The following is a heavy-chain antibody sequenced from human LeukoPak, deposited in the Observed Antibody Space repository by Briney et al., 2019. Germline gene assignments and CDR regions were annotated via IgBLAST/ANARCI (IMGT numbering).Heavy chain of an antibody. CDR3: ARGHRYDYVWGSYLS. V-gene: IGHV3-21*01. Sequence: GGSLRLSCAASGFTFSTYSVNWVRQAPGKGLEWVSSISSSSSYIYYADSVKGRFTISRDNAKNSLYLQMNSLRAEDTAVYYCARGHRYDYVWGSYLSWGQGTLVTVSS. CDR1: GFTFSTYS. D-gene: IGHD3-16*02. J-gene: IGHJ5*02. CDR2: ISSSSSYI.